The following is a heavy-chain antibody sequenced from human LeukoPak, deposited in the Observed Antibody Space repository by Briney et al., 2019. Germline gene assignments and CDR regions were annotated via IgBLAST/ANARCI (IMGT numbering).Heavy chain of an antibody. Sequence: SQTLSLTCAVYGVSFSGYYWSWIRQPPGKGLEWIGEINHSGSTNYHPYLKSRVTISVDTSKNQFSLKLTSVTAADTAVYYCARGVYNYGSDCYFDLWGRGTLVTVSS. CDR3: ARGVYNYGSDCYFDL. J-gene: IGHJ2*01. CDR1: GVSFSGYY. V-gene: IGHV4-34*01. D-gene: IGHD5-18*01. CDR2: INHSGST.